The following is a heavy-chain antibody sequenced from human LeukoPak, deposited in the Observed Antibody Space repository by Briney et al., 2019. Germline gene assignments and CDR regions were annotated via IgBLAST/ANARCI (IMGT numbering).Heavy chain of an antibody. CDR2: IYSGGRT. J-gene: IGHJ4*02. V-gene: IGHV3-53*01. CDR1: GFTVSSNY. Sequence: GGSLRLSCAASGFTVSSNYMSWVRQAPGKGLEWVSVIYSGGRTYYADSVKGRFIISRDNSKSTLYLQMNSLKTDDTAMYYCARSPDFPYYFDSWGQGALVSVSS. CDR3: ARSPDFPYYFDS. D-gene: IGHD2-21*02.